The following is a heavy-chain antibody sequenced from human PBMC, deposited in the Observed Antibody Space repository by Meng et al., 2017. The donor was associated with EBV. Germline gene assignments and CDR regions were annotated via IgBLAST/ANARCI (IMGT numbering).Heavy chain of an antibody. V-gene: IGHV4-61*01. Sequence: QVQLQESGPGLVKPSGXLSLTCXVPGGSVNNESYYWGWIRQPPGKGLEYIGYIYYTGSTNYNSSLKSRVTISLDKSKNQFSLKLTSLTAADTAIYYCARGDYTNYPRWFDPWGQGTLVTVSS. J-gene: IGHJ5*02. D-gene: IGHD4-11*01. CDR2: IYYTGST. CDR1: GGSVNNESYY. CDR3: ARGDYTNYPRWFDP.